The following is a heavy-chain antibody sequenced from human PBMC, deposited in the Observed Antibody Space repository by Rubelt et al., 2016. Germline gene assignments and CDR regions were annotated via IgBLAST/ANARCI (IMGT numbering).Heavy chain of an antibody. D-gene: IGHD1-26*01. Sequence: PGGSLRLSCAASGFTFSSYAMSWVRQAPGKGLEWGSYISHNSGTIYYADSVRGRFTISRDDAKNSLYLQMNSLRDDDTAVYYCATTTGDDPNVSRYWHFDRWGRGTLVTVSS. J-gene: IGHJ2*01. V-gene: IGHV3-48*02. CDR1: GFTFSSYA. CDR2: ISHNSGTI. CDR3: ATTTGDDPNVSRYWHFDR.